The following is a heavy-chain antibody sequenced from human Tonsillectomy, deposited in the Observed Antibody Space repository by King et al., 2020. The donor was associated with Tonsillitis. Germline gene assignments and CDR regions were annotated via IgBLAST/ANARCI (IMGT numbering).Heavy chain of an antibody. CDR2: IKGDGSQT. D-gene: IGHD2-15*01. J-gene: IGHJ4*02. CDR3: GRGLGWVADY. Sequence: VQLVESGGGLVQPRGSLRLSCTASGFTFDSHWMNWFRQAPGKGLEWVAIIKGDGSQTLYLDSVKGRFTISRDNAKNIQYLQMNSLKVEDTAVYYCGRGLGWVADYWGQGTLVTVSS. CDR1: GFTFDSHW. V-gene: IGHV3-7*01.